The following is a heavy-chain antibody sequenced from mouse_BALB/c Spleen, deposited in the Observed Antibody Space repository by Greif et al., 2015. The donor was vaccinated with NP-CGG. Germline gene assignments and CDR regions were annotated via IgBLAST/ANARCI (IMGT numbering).Heavy chain of an antibody. CDR1: GFTFSSFG. CDR3: ARDGYDEYAY. Sequence: EVQLVESGGGLVQPGGSRKLSCAASGFTFSSFGMHWVRQAPEKGLEWVAYISSGSSTIYYADTVKGRFTISRDNPKNTLFLQMTSLRSEDTAMYYCARDGYDEYAYWGQGTSVTVSS. J-gene: IGHJ4*01. D-gene: IGHD2-14*01. CDR2: ISSGSSTI. V-gene: IGHV5-17*02.